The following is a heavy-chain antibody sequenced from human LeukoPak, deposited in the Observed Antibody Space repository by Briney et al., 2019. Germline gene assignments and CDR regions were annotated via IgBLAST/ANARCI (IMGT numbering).Heavy chain of an antibody. Sequence: GGSLRLSCAASGFTFSSYAMSWVRQAPGKGLEGVSAISGSGGSTYYADSVKGRLTISRDNSKNTLYLQMNSLRAEDTAVYYCAKYSSSRGSYYYYYGMDVWGQGTTVTVSS. CDR2: ISGSGGST. CDR1: GFTFSSYA. V-gene: IGHV3-23*01. CDR3: AKYSSSRGSYYYYYGMDV. D-gene: IGHD6-6*01. J-gene: IGHJ6*02.